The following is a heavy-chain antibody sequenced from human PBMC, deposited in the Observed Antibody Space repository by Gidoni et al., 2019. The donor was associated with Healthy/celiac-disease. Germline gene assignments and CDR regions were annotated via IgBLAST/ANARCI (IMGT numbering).Heavy chain of an antibody. CDR3: AREHHGSGWLHLNYYYYGMDV. CDR2: TSYDGSNK. J-gene: IGHJ6*02. D-gene: IGHD6-19*01. Sequence: QVQLVESGGGGVQPGRSVRLPCAASGFTFSRYAMHWVRQAPGKGLEWVSVTSYDGSNKYYADSVKGRFTISRDNSKNTLYLQMNSLRAEDTAVYYCAREHHGSGWLHLNYYYYGMDVWGQGTTVTVSS. CDR1: GFTFSRYA. V-gene: IGHV3-30-3*01.